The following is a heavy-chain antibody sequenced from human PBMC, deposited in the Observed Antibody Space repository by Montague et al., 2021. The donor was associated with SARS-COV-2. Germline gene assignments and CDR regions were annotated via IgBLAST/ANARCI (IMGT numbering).Heavy chain of an antibody. CDR1: GGSISSSSYY. V-gene: IGHV4-39*01. CDR3: AIEGGAMVYYYGMDV. D-gene: IGHD3-16*01. J-gene: IGHJ6*02. CDR2: IYYSGST. Sequence: SETLSLTRTVSGGSISSSSYYWGWIRQPPGKGLEWIGSIYYSGSTYYNPSLKSQVTISVDTSKNQFSLKLSSVTAADTAVYYCAIEGGAMVYYYGMDVWGQGTTVTVSS.